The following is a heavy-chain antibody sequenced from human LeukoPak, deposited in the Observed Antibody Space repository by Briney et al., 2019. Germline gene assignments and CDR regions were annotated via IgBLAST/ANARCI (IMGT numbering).Heavy chain of an antibody. CDR1: GGSICSYY. CDR3: ARGGSGISNAFDI. J-gene: IGHJ3*02. Sequence: PSETLSHTCSVSGGSICSYYGSWRPQPPGKGLEWIGYLYYSGSTNSNPSLKSRVTMSVDTSKNQFSLKLRSVTAADTAVYYCARGGSGISNAFDIWGQGTMVTVSS. CDR2: LYYSGST. V-gene: IGHV4-59*01. D-gene: IGHD3-10*01.